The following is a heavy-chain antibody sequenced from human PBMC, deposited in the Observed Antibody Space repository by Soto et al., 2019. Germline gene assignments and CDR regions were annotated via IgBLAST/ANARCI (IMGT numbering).Heavy chain of an antibody. D-gene: IGHD3-3*01. Sequence: PGGSLRLSCAASGFTFDDYTMHWVRQAPGKGLEWVSLISWDGGSTYYADSVKGRFTISRDNSKNSLYLQMNSLRTEDTALYYCAKEKAIFGGPYFDYWGQGTLVTSPQ. CDR1: GFTFDDYT. V-gene: IGHV3-43*01. CDR2: ISWDGGST. J-gene: IGHJ4*02. CDR3: AKEKAIFGGPYFDY.